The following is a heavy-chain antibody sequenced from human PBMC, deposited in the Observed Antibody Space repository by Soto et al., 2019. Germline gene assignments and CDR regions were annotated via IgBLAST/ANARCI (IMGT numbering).Heavy chain of an antibody. V-gene: IGHV4-39*01. D-gene: IGHD5-18*01. Sequence: QLQLQESGPGLVKPSETLSLTCTVSGGSISSSSYYWGWIRQPPGKGLEWIGSIYYSGSTYYNPSLKCRVTIPIDTSKNQFSLKLSSVTAADTAVYYCARLGGIQLWLRSSYWFDPWGQGTLVTVSS. CDR1: GGSISSSSYY. CDR2: IYYSGST. CDR3: ARLGGIQLWLRSSYWFDP. J-gene: IGHJ5*02.